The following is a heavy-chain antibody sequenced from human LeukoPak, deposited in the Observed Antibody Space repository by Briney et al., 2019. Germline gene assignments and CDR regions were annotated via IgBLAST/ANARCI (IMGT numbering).Heavy chain of an antibody. D-gene: IGHD1-1*01. CDR3: TTPNARSSYYYYYMDV. J-gene: IGHJ6*03. CDR2: IKSKTDGGTT. Sequence: GGSLRLSCAASGFTFSNAWMSWVRQAPGKGLEWVGRIKSKTDGGTTDYAAPVKGRFTISRDDSKNTLYLQMNSLKTEDTAVYYCTTPNARSSYYYYYMDVWGKGTTVTVSS. V-gene: IGHV3-15*01. CDR1: GFTFSNAW.